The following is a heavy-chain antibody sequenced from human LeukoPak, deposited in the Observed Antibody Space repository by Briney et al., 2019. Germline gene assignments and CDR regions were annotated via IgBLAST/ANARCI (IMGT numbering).Heavy chain of an antibody. CDR3: ARVGYYALAFDI. CDR2: IYYSGST. J-gene: IGHJ3*02. Sequence: PSETLSLTCAVSADSISSYYWSWIRQPPGKGLEWIGYIYYSGSTNYNPSLKSRVTISVDTSKKQFSLKVSSVTAADTTVYYCARVGYYALAFDICGEGKMVTVSS. V-gene: IGHV4-59*01. CDR1: ADSISSYY. D-gene: IGHD3-10*01.